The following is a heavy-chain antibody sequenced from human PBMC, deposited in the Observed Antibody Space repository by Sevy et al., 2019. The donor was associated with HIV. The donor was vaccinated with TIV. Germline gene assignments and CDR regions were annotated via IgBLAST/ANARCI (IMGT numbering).Heavy chain of an antibody. CDR1: GFSFSSYA. Sequence: GGSLRLSCTASGFSFSSYAMSWVRQAPGKGLEWVSTIIGSGVRTYSADSVKGRFTISRHNSKNTLYLQMTSLRAEDTAVYYCAKDFHDYGDFYFDYWGRGTLVTVSS. CDR3: AKDFHDYGDFYFDY. J-gene: IGHJ4*02. D-gene: IGHD4-17*01. CDR2: IIGSGVRT. V-gene: IGHV3-23*01.